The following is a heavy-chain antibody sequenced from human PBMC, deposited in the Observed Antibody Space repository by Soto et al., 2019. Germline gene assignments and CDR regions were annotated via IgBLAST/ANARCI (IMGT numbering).Heavy chain of an antibody. J-gene: IGHJ4*02. CDR1: GYTFTGYY. D-gene: IGHD2-15*01. Sequence: QVQLVQSGAEVKKPGASVKVSCKASGYTFTGYYMHWVRQAPGQGLEWMGWINPNSGGTNYAQKCHGWVSMTRDTSIRTAYMELSRLRSDDTAVYYCARSPGYCSGGSCYSLVYFDFWGQGTLVTVSS. CDR2: INPNSGGT. V-gene: IGHV1-2*04. CDR3: ARSPGYCSGGSCYSLVYFDF.